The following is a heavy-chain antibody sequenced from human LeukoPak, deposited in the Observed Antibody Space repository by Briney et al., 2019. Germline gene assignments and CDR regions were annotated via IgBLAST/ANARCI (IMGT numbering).Heavy chain of an antibody. Sequence: GGSLRLSCVASGFPFSSYWMTWVRQAPGKGLEWVANIKQDGSKKSYVDSVKGRFTISRDNAKNSLYLLMNSLRAEDTAIYYCTRVGYIDEGIDYWGQGTLVTVSS. CDR1: GFPFSSYW. CDR2: IKQDGSKK. CDR3: TRVGYIDEGIDY. D-gene: IGHD5-24*01. J-gene: IGHJ4*02. V-gene: IGHV3-7*04.